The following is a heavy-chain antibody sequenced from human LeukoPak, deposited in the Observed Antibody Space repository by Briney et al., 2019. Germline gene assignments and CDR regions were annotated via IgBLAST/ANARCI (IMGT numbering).Heavy chain of an antibody. CDR2: ISSSGSPI. CDR3: ARGSRFDY. Sequence: PGGSLRLSCAASGFTFSSYAMSWVRQAPGKGLEWISYISSSGSPIYYADSVKGRFTISRHNTKKSSDLQMTSLTAEDTAVYYCARGSRFDYWGQGALVTVSS. J-gene: IGHJ4*02. CDR1: GFTFSSYA. V-gene: IGHV3-48*01.